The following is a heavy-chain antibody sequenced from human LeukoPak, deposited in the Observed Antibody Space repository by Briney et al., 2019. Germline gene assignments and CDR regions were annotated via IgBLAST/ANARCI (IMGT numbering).Heavy chain of an antibody. CDR1: GGSISSYY. J-gene: IGHJ6*03. D-gene: IGHD3-10*01. V-gene: IGHV4-59*01. CDR3: ARVGFRFLGAMVRGKRYYYYMDV. CDR2: IYYSGST. Sequence: PSETLSLTCTVSGGSISSYYWSWLRQPPGKGLEWVGYIYYSGSTNYNPSLKSRVTISVDTSKNQFSLKLSSVTAADTAVYYCARVGFRFLGAMVRGKRYYYYMDVWGKGTTVTVSS.